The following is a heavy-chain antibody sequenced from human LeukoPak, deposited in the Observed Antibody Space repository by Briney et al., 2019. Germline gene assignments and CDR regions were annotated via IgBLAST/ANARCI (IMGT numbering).Heavy chain of an antibody. D-gene: IGHD3-16*02. CDR2: ISSSSSTI. CDR1: GFTFRSYS. J-gene: IGHJ4*02. CDR3: ARAPSIVDY. V-gene: IGHV3-48*01. Sequence: GGSLRLSCAASGFTFRSYSMNWVRQAPGKGLEWVSYISSSSSTIYYADSVKGRFTISRDNAKNSLYLQMNSLRAEDTAVYYCARAPSIVDYWGQGTLVTVSS.